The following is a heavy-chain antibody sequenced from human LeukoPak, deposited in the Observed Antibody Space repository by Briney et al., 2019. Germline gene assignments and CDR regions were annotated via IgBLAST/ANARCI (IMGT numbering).Heavy chain of an antibody. CDR3: ARDFRSSSWRQSGTLDY. J-gene: IGHJ4*02. Sequence: PGGSLRLSCVASGFTYSHNGMHWVRQAPGKGLEWVSYISSSSSTIYYADSVKGRFTISRDNAKNSLYLQMNSLRAEDTAVYYCARDFRSSSWRQSGTLDYWGQGTLVTVSS. CDR1: GFTYSHNG. V-gene: IGHV3-48*01. D-gene: IGHD6-13*01. CDR2: ISSSSSTI.